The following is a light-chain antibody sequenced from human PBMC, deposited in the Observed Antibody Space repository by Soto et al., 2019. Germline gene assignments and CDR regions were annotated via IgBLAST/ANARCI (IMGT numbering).Light chain of an antibody. CDR2: DAS. CDR1: QSVSSY. V-gene: IGKV3-11*01. J-gene: IGKJ2*01. Sequence: EIVLTQSPATLSLSPGERATLSCRASQSVSSYLAWYQQKPGQAPRLLIYDASNTATGIPARFSGSGSGTDFTRTISSLEHEDFAVYCCQQSSNSDFFGQGTKLEIK. CDR3: QQSSNSDF.